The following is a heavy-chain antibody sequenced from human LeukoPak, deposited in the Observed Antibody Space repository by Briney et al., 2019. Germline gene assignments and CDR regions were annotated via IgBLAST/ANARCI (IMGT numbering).Heavy chain of an antibody. CDR2: TFYSGST. J-gene: IGHJ4*02. CDR1: GGSVSSGLYY. CDR3: SRGGRGYYDEHI. Sequence: VKPSETLSLTCTVSGGSVSSGLYYWSWIRQPPGKGLEWIGNTFYSGSTNSNPSLKSRVTISVDTSRNQFSLKLGSVTAADTAVYYCSRGGRGYYDEHIWGQGTLVTVSS. D-gene: IGHD3-22*01. V-gene: IGHV4-61*01.